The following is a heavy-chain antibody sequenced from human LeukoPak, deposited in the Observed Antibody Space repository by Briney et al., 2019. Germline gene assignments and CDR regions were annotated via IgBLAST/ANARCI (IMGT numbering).Heavy chain of an antibody. CDR3: VRQVVAVATTFDS. D-gene: IGHD2-15*01. J-gene: IGHJ4*02. V-gene: IGHV4-59*01. CDR1: GGSISSYY. CDR2: IYYSGST. Sequence: SETLSLTCTVSGGSISSYYWSWIRQPPGKGLEWIGYIYYSGSTNYNPSLKSRVTVSVDTSKNQFSLKLSSVTAADTAVYYCVRQVVAVATTFDSWGQGTLVTVSS.